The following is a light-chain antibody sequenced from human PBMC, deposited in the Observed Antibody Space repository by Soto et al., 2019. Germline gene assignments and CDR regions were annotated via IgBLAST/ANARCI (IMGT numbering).Light chain of an antibody. J-gene: IGLJ2*01. V-gene: IGLV1-44*01. Sequence: QSVLTQPPSASGTPGQRVTISCSGSSSNIGSNTVNWYQQLPGTAPKLVIYSNNQRPSGVPDRFSGSKSGTSASLAISGRQSEDEDDYYCVAGDDSLKGYVVFGGGTKLTVL. CDR1: SSNIGSNT. CDR2: SNN. CDR3: VAGDDSLKGYVV.